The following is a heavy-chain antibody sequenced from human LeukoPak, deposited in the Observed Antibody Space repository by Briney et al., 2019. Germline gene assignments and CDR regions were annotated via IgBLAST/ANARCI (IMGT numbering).Heavy chain of an antibody. CDR2: IKQDGSEK. J-gene: IGHJ5*02. CDR1: GFXFSSYW. CDR3: ARVRYYYDSSGYYP. Sequence: PGGSLRLSCAASGFXFSSYWISWVRQAPGKGLEWVANIKQDGSEKYYVDSVKGRFTISRDNAKNSLYLQMNSLRAEDTAVYYCARVRYYYDSSGYYPWGQGTLVTVSS. V-gene: IGHV3-7*04. D-gene: IGHD3-22*01.